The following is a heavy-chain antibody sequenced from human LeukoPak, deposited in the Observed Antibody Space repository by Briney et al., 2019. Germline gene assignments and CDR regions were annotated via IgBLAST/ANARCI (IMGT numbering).Heavy chain of an antibody. CDR2: TYYRSKWYN. CDR3: VGQAGYSSSSLDY. V-gene: IGHV6-1*01. J-gene: IGHJ4*02. CDR1: GDSVSSNSAA. D-gene: IGHD6-6*01. Sequence: SQTLSLTCAISGDSVSSNSAAWNWIRQSPSRGLEWLGRTYYRSKWYNDYAVSVKSRITINQDKSKNPFSLPLNSVTPYETVGYYCVGQAGYSSSSLDYWGQGTLVTVSS.